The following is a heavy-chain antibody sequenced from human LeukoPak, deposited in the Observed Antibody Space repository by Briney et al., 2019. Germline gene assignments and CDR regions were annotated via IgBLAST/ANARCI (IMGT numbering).Heavy chain of an antibody. CDR2: IKSKTDGGTT. Sequence: PGGSLRLSCAASGFTFSNAWMSWIRQAPGKGLEWVGRIKSKTDGGTTDYAAPVKGRFTISRDDSKNTLYLQMNSLKTEDTAVYYCTTDQDCSGGSCPRWGQGTLVTVSS. J-gene: IGHJ4*02. V-gene: IGHV3-15*01. CDR3: TTDQDCSGGSCPR. D-gene: IGHD2-15*01. CDR1: GFTFSNAW.